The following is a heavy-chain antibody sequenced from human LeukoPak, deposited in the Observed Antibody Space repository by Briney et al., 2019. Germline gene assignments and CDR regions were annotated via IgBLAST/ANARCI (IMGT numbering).Heavy chain of an antibody. J-gene: IGHJ4*02. Sequence: ASVKVSCKASGYNFMSFDFSWLRQATGQGLEWMGWMNPNSGNSGFEQKFRGRVTLTRNTAISTAYMELSGLRSDDTAVYYCVRVRGNCGDDCYSFDSWGQGTLVTVS. D-gene: IGHD2-21*02. CDR3: VRVRGNCGDDCYSFDS. CDR1: GYNFMSFD. CDR2: MNPNSGNS. V-gene: IGHV1-8*01.